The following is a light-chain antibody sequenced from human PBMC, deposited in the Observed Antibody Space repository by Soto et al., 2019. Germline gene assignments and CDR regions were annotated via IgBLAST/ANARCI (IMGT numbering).Light chain of an antibody. V-gene: IGKV3-15*01. Sequence: EVTMTQSPATLSVSPGDTATLSCRASQSIHNNLAWYQQKPGQAPRLLIYYASTRATDIPARFSGSGSGTEFTLTISSLQSEDFALYYCQQYNDWPPITFGQGTRLEIK. CDR2: YAS. CDR3: QQYNDWPPIT. J-gene: IGKJ5*01. CDR1: QSIHNN.